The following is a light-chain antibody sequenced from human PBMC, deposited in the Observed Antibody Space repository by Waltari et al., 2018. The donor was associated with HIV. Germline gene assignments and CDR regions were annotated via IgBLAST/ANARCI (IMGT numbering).Light chain of an antibody. J-gene: IGLJ1*01. CDR2: DNN. Sequence: QSVLTQPPSVSAAPGQKVPISCSGSSSNIENNSVSWYHQLPGTAPKLLIYDNNKRPSGIPDRFSGSQSGTSATLGITGLQTGDEADYYCGTWDSSLSAYVFGTGTKVTVL. V-gene: IGLV1-51*01. CDR1: SSNIENNS. CDR3: GTWDSSLSAYV.